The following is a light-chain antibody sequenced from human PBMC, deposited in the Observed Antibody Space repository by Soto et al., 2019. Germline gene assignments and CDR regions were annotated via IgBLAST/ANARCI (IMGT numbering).Light chain of an antibody. CDR3: AAWDDNLSGGV. CDR1: SSNIGATS. V-gene: IGLV1-47*02. J-gene: IGLJ3*02. CDR2: SNN. Sequence: QSVLTQPPSASGTPGQRVLISCSGSSSNIGATSVYWYQQLPGTAPKLLIYSNNQRPSGVPDRFSGSKSGTSATLAISGLRSEDEAHYYCAAWDDNLSGGVFGGGTKLTVL.